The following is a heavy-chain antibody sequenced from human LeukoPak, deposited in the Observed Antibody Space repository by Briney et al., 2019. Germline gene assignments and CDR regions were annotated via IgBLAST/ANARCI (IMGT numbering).Heavy chain of an antibody. CDR3: ARGHNWAFDS. D-gene: IGHD1-20*01. J-gene: IGHJ4*02. V-gene: IGHV3-21*05. CDR1: GFTFSDYS. Sequence: GGSLRLSCAASGFTFSDYSMNWVRRAPGGGLEWISYIGLASGFVSYADSVKGRFSISSDTARNSVYLQMSSLRAEDTAVYYCARGHNWAFDSWAREPWSPSPQ. CDR2: IGLASGFV.